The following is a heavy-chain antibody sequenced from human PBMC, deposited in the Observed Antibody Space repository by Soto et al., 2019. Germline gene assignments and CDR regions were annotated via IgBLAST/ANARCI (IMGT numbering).Heavy chain of an antibody. CDR1: GYTFSNYG. V-gene: IGHV1-18*01. CDR2: ISGYNGDT. CDR3: SRFIMVGGWFDPNYYHGMDV. J-gene: IGHJ6*02. D-gene: IGHD6-19*01. Sequence: ASVKVSCMTSGYTFSNYGINWVRQAPGQGLERMGCISGYNGDTNYAQTVQGRVTMTTDTSTGTVYMELRSLKSDDTAIYYCSRFIMVGGWFDPNYYHGMDVWGQGTTVTVSS.